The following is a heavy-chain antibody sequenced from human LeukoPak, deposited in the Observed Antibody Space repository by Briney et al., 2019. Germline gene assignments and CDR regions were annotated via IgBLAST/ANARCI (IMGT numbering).Heavy chain of an antibody. CDR2: ISSSSSTI. CDR3: ARGAASGDV. J-gene: IGHJ6*04. Sequence: PGGSLRLSCAASGFTFSSYSMNWVRQAPGKGLEWVSYISSSSSTIYYADSVKGRFTISRDNAKNSLYLQMNSLRAEDTAVYYCARGAASGDVRGKGTTVTVSS. CDR1: GFTFSSYS. D-gene: IGHD1-26*01. V-gene: IGHV3-48*01.